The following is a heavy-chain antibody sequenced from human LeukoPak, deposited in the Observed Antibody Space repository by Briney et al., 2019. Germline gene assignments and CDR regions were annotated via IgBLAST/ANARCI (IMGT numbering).Heavy chain of an antibody. CDR2: VFDSGRT. D-gene: IGHD5-18*01. CDR3: TTIKRGNIFGYFDF. V-gene: IGHV4-59*01. Sequence: IRQTPGKGLEWIRYVFDSGRTKENPSLKSRVTLSADTSKNQLSLRLSSVTAADTAVYYCTTIKRGNIFGYFDFWGQGILVTVSS. J-gene: IGHJ4*02.